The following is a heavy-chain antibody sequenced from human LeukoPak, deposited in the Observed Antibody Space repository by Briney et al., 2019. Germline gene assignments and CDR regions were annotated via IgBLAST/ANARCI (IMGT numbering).Heavy chain of an antibody. CDR1: GYTLTDYY. J-gene: IGHJ4*01. CDR3: ARGRRILGGPENAGDFFDF. Sequence: GASVKVSCKASGYTLTDYYLHWVRQAPGRGLKWMGWINPNSGATHYAQSFQARVTMTRDTSIGSGYMELTGLESADTAVYYCARGRRILGGPENAGDFFDFWGQGSLVTVSS. D-gene: IGHD3-16*01. CDR2: INPNSGAT. V-gene: IGHV1-2*02.